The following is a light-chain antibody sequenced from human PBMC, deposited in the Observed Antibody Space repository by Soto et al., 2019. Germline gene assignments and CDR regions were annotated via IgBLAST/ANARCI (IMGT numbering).Light chain of an antibody. CDR2: DAS. J-gene: IGKJ4*01. CDR3: QQYDNLPLT. V-gene: IGKV1-33*01. Sequence: DIQMTQSPSSLSASVGYRVTITCQSSHDIRNYLNWYQQKPGQAPKLLIHDASRLQTGVQSRFSGSGSGTDFIFTITSLQPDDIATYHCQQYDNLPLTFGGGTKWIS. CDR1: HDIRNY.